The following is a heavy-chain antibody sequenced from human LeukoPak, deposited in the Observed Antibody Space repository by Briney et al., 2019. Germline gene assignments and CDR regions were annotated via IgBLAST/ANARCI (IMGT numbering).Heavy chain of an antibody. CDR3: AKAEYYYDSSGYSYYFDY. CDR1: GFTFSSYA. CDR2: ISGSGGST. J-gene: IGHJ4*02. D-gene: IGHD3-22*01. V-gene: IGHV3-23*01. Sequence: LSGGSLRLSCAASGFTFSSYAMSWVRQAPGKGLEWVSAISGSGGSTYYADSVKGRFTISGDNSKNTLYLQMNSLRAEDTAVYYCAKAEYYYDSSGYSYYFDYWGQGTLVTVSS.